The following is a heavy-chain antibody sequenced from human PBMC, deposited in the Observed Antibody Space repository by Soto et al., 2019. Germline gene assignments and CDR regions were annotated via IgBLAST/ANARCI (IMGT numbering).Heavy chain of an antibody. J-gene: IGHJ6*02. CDR3: AKSRSNQGYYAMDV. V-gene: IGHV1-46*01. CDR1: GYTFISYY. CDR2: ISPSGGSP. D-gene: IGHD4-4*01. Sequence: QVQLVQSGAEVKKPGASVKVSCKAFGYTFISYYMNWVRQAPGQGLEWMGIISPSGGSPSYAQKFQGSVTMTRDTSKSTVYLELRSLRSEDTAVYYCAKSRSNQGYYAMDVWGQGTTVTVSS.